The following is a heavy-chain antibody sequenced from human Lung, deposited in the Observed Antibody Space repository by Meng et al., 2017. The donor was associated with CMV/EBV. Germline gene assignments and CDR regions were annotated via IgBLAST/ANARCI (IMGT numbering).Heavy chain of an antibody. CDR3: AKDFYSTSLYYFDY. CDR1: GFTFGDYA. CDR2: ITYKSGST. J-gene: IGHJ4*02. D-gene: IGHD2-2*01. V-gene: IGHV3-9*01. Sequence: SXKISXAASGFTFGDYAMHWVRQVPGKGLEWVSGITYKSGSTGYADSVKGRFTISRDNARNSLYLQMNNLRAEDTALYYCAKDFYSTSLYYFDYWGQGTLVTVSS.